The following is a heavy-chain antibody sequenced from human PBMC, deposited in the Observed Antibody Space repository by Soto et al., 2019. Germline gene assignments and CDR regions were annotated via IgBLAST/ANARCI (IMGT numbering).Heavy chain of an antibody. Sequence: PSETLSLTCTVSGGSISSYYWSWIRQPPGKGLEWIGYIYYSGSTNYNPSLKSRVTISVDTSKNQFSLKLSSVTAADTAVYYCARQELLWFGELSGSWFDPWGQGTLVTVSS. CDR3: ARQELLWFGELSGSWFDP. V-gene: IGHV4-59*08. CDR2: IYYSGST. D-gene: IGHD3-10*01. J-gene: IGHJ5*02. CDR1: GGSISSYY.